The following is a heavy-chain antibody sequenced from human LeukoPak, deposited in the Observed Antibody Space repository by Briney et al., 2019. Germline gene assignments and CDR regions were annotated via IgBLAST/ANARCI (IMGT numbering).Heavy chain of an antibody. CDR1: GFTFSSYS. V-gene: IGHV3-21*01. Sequence: GGSLRLSCAVSGFTFSSYSMNWVRQGRGKGLEWVSSTSSSGSFTYYADSVRGRFTISRDNAKNSLYLQMNSLRAEDTAVYHCARGVRGVINYMDVWGKGTTVTVSS. J-gene: IGHJ6*03. D-gene: IGHD3-10*01. CDR2: TSSSGSFT. CDR3: ARGVRGVINYMDV.